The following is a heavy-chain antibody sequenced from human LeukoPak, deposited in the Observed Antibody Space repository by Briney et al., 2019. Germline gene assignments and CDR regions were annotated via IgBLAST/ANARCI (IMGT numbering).Heavy chain of an antibody. CDR1: GFTFSSYA. D-gene: IGHD3-16*01. CDR2: INGSGGST. CDR3: AKSKGGFDY. J-gene: IGHJ4*02. V-gene: IGHV3-23*01. Sequence: GESLRLSCAASGFTFSSYAMSWVRQAPGKGLEWVSDINGSGGSTHHADSVKGRFAISRDNSKNTLYLQMNSLRAEDTAVYYCAKSKGGFDYWGQGTLVTVSS.